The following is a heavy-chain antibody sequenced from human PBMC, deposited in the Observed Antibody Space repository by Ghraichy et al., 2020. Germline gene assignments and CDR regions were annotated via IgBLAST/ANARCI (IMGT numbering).Heavy chain of an antibody. CDR3: ARRIRFLEWSTNWFDP. V-gene: IGHV4-39*01. CDR1: GGSISSSSYY. CDR2: IYYSGST. J-gene: IGHJ5*02. D-gene: IGHD3-3*01. Sequence: SETLSLTCTVSGGSISSSSYYWGWIRQPPGKGLEWIGSIYYSGSTYYNPSLKSRVTISVDTSKNQFSLKLSSVTAADTAVYYCARRIRFLEWSTNWFDPWGQGTLVTVSS.